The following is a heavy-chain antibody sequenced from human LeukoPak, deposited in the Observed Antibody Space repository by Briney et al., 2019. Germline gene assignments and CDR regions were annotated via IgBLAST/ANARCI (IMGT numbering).Heavy chain of an antibody. D-gene: IGHD4/OR15-4a*01. CDR2: IFTSGSS. CDR3: SRGGANDL. CDR1: GGSITSDY. J-gene: IGHJ5*02. Sequence: SETLSLTCTVSGGSITSDYWSWSREPAGKGLEWIARIFTSGSSTYNPSLKSRVTMSLDTSKNEFYLELSSVTAADTAIYFCSRGGANDLWGQGTLVTVSS. V-gene: IGHV4-4*07.